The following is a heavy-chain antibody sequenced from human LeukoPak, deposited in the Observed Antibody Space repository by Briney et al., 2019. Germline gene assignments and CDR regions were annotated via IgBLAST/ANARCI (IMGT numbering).Heavy chain of an antibody. V-gene: IGHV1-46*01. CDR1: GYXFTSYY. CDR3: ATDPHSSSWYDS. J-gene: IGHJ5*01. CDR2: INPSGGST. D-gene: IGHD6-13*01. Sequence: GASVNVSCKASGYXFTSYYMHWVRQAPGQGLEWMGIINPSGGSTSYAQRFQGRATMTRDTSTSTVYMELSSLRSEDTDVYYCATDPHSSSWYDSWGQGTLVTVSS.